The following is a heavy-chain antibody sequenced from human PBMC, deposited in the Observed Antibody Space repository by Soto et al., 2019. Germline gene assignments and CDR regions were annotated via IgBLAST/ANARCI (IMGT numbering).Heavy chain of an antibody. V-gene: IGHV1-18*01. D-gene: IGHD3-10*01. CDR1: GYTFINYH. Sequence: QVQLVQSGGEVKKPGASVTVSCKASGYTFINYHINWVRPAPGQGLEWMAWINTYNGMTDYALRFQGRVTRTRDISTSKAYVELRNLGSEDNAVYVCAKCPRGEMGTDCGLGTLVTVSS. J-gene: IGHJ4*02. CDR2: INTYNGMT. CDR3: AKCPRGEMGTD.